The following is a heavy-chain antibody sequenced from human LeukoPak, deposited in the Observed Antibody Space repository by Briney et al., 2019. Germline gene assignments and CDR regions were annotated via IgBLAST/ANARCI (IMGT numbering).Heavy chain of an antibody. CDR2: INAGNGNT. D-gene: IGHD3-22*01. Sequence: VASVKVSCKASGYTFTSYAMHWVRQAPGQRLEWMGWINAGNGNTKYSQKFQGRVTMTEDTSTDTAYMELSSLRSEDTAVYYCATDITHYDSSGYYSYWGQGTLVTVSS. V-gene: IGHV1-3*01. CDR3: ATDITHYDSSGYYSY. CDR1: GYTFTSYA. J-gene: IGHJ4*02.